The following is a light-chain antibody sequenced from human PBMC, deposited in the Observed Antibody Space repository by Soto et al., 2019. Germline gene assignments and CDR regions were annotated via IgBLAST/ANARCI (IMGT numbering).Light chain of an antibody. J-gene: IGLJ1*01. CDR3: SSYKSRRAYV. CDR2: EVS. Sequence: QSVLTQPASVSGSPGQSITISCTGTSSDVGGYNYVSWYQQQSGKAPKLMIHEVSNRPSGVSNRFSGSKSGNTASLTISGLQAEEEADYYCSSYKSRRAYVFGIGTKVTVL. V-gene: IGLV2-14*01. CDR1: SSDVGGYNY.